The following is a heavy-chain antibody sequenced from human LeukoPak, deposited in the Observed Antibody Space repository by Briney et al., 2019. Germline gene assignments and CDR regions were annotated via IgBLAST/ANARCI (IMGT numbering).Heavy chain of an antibody. V-gene: IGHV3-74*01. Sequence: GGSLRLSCTASGFSFSSYWMYWVRQVPGKGLVWVSCLNSDGTRISYADSVKGRFTISRDNSNNTLYLQLNSLRVEDTAVYYCVRDGLLWYGGATWGQGTMVTVSS. D-gene: IGHD2-21*01. J-gene: IGHJ3*01. CDR2: LNSDGTRI. CDR3: VRDGLLWYGGAT. CDR1: GFSFSSYW.